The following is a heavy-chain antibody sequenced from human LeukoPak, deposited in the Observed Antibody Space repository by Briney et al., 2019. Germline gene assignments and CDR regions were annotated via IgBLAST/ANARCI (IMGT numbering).Heavy chain of an antibody. J-gene: IGHJ4*02. D-gene: IGHD5-12*01. CDR2: ISAYNGNT. Sequence: ASVKVSCKASGYTFTSYGISWVRQAPGQGLEWMGWISAYNGNTNYAQKLQGRVTMTTDTSTSTAYMELRSLRSDDTAVYYCARDRGGYSGYDVFDYWGQGTLVTVSS. CDR3: ARDRGGYSGYDVFDY. CDR1: GYTFTSYG. V-gene: IGHV1-18*01.